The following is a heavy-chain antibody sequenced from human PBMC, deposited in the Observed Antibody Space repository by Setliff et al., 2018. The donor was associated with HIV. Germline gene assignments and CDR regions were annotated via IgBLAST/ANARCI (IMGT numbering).Heavy chain of an antibody. V-gene: IGHV3-43D*04. CDR1: GFYFDDYA. Sequence: GASLKSSCAASGFYFDDYAIHWVRQVAGKGLEWVSLISWDGGSTYYADSVKGRFTIPRDNTKNSLYLQMSSLRTEDTAFYYCVKDIFAMTYDAFDIWGQGTMVTVSS. J-gene: IGHJ3*02. D-gene: IGHD2-21*02. CDR2: ISWDGGST. CDR3: VKDIFAMTYDAFDI.